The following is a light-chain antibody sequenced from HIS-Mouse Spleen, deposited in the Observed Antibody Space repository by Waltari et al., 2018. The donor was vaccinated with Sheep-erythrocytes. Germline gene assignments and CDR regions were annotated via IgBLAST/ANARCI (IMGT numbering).Light chain of an antibody. Sequence: QSVLTQPPSVSGAPGQRVTISCTGRSSNIGAGYDVPWYQHLPGTAPKLLIYGNSNRPSGVPDRFSGSKSGTSASLAITGLQAEDEADYYCQSYDSSLSGSVFGGGTKLTVL. V-gene: IGLV1-40*01. CDR1: SSNIGAGYD. CDR3: QSYDSSLSGSV. J-gene: IGLJ3*02. CDR2: GNS.